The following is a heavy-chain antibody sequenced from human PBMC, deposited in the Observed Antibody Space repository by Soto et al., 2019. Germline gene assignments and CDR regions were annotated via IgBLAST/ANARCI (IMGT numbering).Heavy chain of an antibody. J-gene: IGHJ6*02. Sequence: NPSGSPSVTGVINDWSWGGYYSTCCREAPGRGLEWIGEVSHSGSTNYSPSLKSRVSISIDRSKKQFSLRLISVTAADTAVYYCARWPHAGEGSGHAYYIGLDVWGQGTMGT. CDR2: VSHSGST. V-gene: IGHV4-34*01. D-gene: IGHD1-26*01. CDR1: DWSWGGYY. CDR3: ARWPHAGEGSGHAYYIGLDV.